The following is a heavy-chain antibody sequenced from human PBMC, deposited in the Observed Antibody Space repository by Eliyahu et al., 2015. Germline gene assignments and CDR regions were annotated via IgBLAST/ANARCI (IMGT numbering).Heavy chain of an antibody. J-gene: IGHJ5*01. V-gene: IGHV4-39*01. CDR2: IYYNGNT. D-gene: IGHD3-16*01. Sequence: QLQLQESGPGLAKPSETLSLTCSVSGDPISSESHYWAWIRQPPGKGLEWIGSIYYNGNTFYKPSLKTRVTMSADMSNNQFSLKLTSVTAADTAVYYCVRFGHIGDGDSWGQGTLVTVSP. CDR3: VRFGHIGDGDS. CDR1: GDPISSESHY.